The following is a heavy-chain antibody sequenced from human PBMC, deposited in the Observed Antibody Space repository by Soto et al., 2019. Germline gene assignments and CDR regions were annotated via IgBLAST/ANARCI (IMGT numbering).Heavy chain of an antibody. J-gene: IGHJ5*02. CDR2: TYYRSKWYN. CDR3: ARAGYDSSSWWGRDNWFDP. D-gene: IGHD6-13*01. V-gene: IGHV6-1*01. CDR1: GDSVSSNSAA. Sequence: PSQTLSLTCAISGDSVSSNSAAWNWIRQSPSRGLEWLGRTYYRSKWYNDYAVSVKSRITINPDTSKNQFSLQLNSVTPEDTAVYYCARAGYDSSSWWGRDNWFDPWGQGTLVTVSS.